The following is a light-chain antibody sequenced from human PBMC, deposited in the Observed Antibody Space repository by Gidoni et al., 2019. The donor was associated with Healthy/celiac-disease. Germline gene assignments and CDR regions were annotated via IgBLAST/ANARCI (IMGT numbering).Light chain of an antibody. Sequence: DIQMTQSPSTLSASVGDRVTITCRASQSISSWLAWYQQKPGKAPKLLIYKASSLESGFPSRFSGSGSGTEFTLTISSLQPDDFATYYCQQYNSWSWTFGQGTKVEIK. J-gene: IGKJ1*01. CDR2: KAS. V-gene: IGKV1-5*03. CDR3: QQYNSWSWT. CDR1: QSISSW.